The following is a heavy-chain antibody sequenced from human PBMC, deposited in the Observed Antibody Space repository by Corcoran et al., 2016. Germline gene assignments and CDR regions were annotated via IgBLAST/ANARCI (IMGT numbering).Heavy chain of an antibody. CDR3: SRRRSPYGMDV. CDR2: TYYRSSWYA. CDR1: GDSVSSNSAD. Sequence: QVQLQESGPGLVKPSQTLSLTCAISGDSVSSNSADWNWLRRSPSRGLEWLGRTYYRSSWYADYAASVRSRITINPDTSKNQFSLQLNSVAPEDTAVYYCSRRRSPYGMDVWGQGTTVTVSS. V-gene: IGHV6-1*01. J-gene: IGHJ6*02.